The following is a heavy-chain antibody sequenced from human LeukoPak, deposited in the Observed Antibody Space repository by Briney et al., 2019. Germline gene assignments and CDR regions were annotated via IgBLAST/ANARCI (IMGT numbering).Heavy chain of an antibody. J-gene: IGHJ4*02. V-gene: IGHV3-11*05. CDR1: GLTFSDYY. CDR2: ISRSSGHT. CDR3: ARDRRDTGGIDY. Sequence: PGGSLRLSCAASGLTFSDYYMSCIRQAPGKGLEWVSYISRSSGHTNYADSVKGRFTISRDNAKNSLYLQMNSLRAEDTAVYYCARDRRDTGGIDYWGQGTLVTVSS. D-gene: IGHD1-14*01.